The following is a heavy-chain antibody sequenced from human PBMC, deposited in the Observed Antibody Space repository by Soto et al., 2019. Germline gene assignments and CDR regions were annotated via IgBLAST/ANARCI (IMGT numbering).Heavy chain of an antibody. CDR3: ARSIVVVTALDY. J-gene: IGHJ4*02. V-gene: IGHV1-3*05. D-gene: IGHD2-21*02. CDR1: GYTFTSCA. Sequence: QVQLVQSGAEEKKPGASVKVSCKASGYTFTSCAMHWVRQDPGQRLEWMGWINAGNGNTKYSQKFQGRVTITRDTSASTAYMELSSLRSEDTAVYYCARSIVVVTALDYWGQGTLVTVSS. CDR2: INAGNGNT.